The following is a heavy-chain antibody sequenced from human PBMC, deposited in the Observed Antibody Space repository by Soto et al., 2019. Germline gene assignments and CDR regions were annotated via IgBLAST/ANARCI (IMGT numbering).Heavy chain of an antibody. D-gene: IGHD3-10*01. J-gene: IGHJ4*02. V-gene: IGHV4-39*01. Sequence: SETLSLTCTVSGGSISSSSYYWGWIRQPPGKGLEWIGSIYYSGSTYYNPSLKSRVTISVDTSKNQFSLKLSSVTAADTAVYYCARNLYYYGSGSLYYFDYWGQGTLVTVSS. CDR2: IYYSGST. CDR3: ARNLYYYGSGSLYYFDY. CDR1: GGSISSSSYY.